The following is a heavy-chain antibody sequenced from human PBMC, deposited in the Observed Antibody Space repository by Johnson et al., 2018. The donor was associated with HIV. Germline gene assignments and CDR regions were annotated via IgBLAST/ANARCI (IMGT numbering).Heavy chain of an antibody. V-gene: IGHV3-49*04. CDR2: IRTKAFGGTT. J-gene: IGHJ3*02. CDR1: GFSFGDYA. D-gene: IGHD4/OR15-4a*01. Sequence: VQLVESGGGLVQPGRSLRLSCTASGFSFGDYAVTWVRQAPGKGLEWVGFIRTKAFGGTTDYAASVRGRFTLSRADSNSITYLQMNSLKTEDTGVYYCTRDGLYGARAPFAFDIWGQGTMFTVSS. CDR3: TRDGLYGARAPFAFDI.